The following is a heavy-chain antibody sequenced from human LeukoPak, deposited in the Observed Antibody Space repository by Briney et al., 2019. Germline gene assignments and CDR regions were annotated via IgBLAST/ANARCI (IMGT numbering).Heavy chain of an antibody. CDR2: MNPNSGNT. J-gene: IGHJ4*02. D-gene: IGHD6-13*01. V-gene: IGHV1-8*01. CDR3: TRDLRREQQLLRAFDD. CDR1: GYTFGSYD. Sequence: ASVKVSCKASGYTFGSYDINWVRQATGQGLEWMGWMNPNSGNTGYAQKFQGRVSMTSNTSISTAYMELSSLRSEDTAVYYCTRDLRREQQLLRAFDDWGQGTLVTVSS.